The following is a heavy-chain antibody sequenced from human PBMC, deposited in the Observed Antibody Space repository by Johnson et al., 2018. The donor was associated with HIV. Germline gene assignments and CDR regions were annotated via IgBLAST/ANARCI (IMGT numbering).Heavy chain of an antibody. CDR3: ASTGSGSDDALDI. J-gene: IGHJ3*02. Sequence: QVQLVESGGGVVQPGRSLRLSCAASGFTFSSYAMHWVRQAPGKGLEWVAVISYDVSNKYYADSVTGRFTISRDNSKNTLYLQMNSLRAEDTAVYYCASTGSGSDDALDIWGQGTMVTVSS. CDR1: GFTFSSYA. CDR2: ISYDVSNK. D-gene: IGHD3-10*01. V-gene: IGHV3-30-3*01.